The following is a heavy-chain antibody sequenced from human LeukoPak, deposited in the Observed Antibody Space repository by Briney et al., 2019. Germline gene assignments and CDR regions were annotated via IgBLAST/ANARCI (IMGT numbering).Heavy chain of an antibody. CDR1: GGSMNWHY. J-gene: IGHJ6*02. CDR3: ARLPDAYSGMDV. CDR2: IYYNGNT. Sequence: PSETLSLTCTVSGGSMNWHYWSWIRQAPGKGLEWIGNIYYNGNTNYSPSLKSRVTILVDTSNNQFSLKLSSVTAADTAVYYCARLPDAYSGMDVWGQGTAVIVSS. V-gene: IGHV4-59*08. D-gene: IGHD2-8*01.